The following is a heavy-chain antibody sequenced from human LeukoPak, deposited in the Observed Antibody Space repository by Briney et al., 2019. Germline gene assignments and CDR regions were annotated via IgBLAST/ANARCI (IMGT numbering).Heavy chain of an antibody. CDR2: ISGSGGST. D-gene: IGHD3-3*01. CDR3: AAAGGGNDFWSGYHSPRVYYYYMDV. V-gene: IGHV3-23*01. J-gene: IGHJ6*03. CDR1: GFTFSSYA. Sequence: GGSLRLSCAASGFTFSSYAMSWVRQAPGKGLEWVSAISGSGGSTYYADSVKGRFTISRDNSKNTLYLQMNSLRAEDTAVYYCAAAGGGNDFWSGYHSPRVYYYYMDVWGKGTTVTVSS.